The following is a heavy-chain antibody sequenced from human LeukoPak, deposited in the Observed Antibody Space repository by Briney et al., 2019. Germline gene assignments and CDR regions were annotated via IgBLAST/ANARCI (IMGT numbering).Heavy chain of an antibody. CDR3: ASLWPYQLSAFDI. Sequence: SETLSLTCTVSGGSISSNSYYWGWIRQPPGKGLEWIGEINHSGSTNYNPSLKSRVTISVDTSKNQFSLKLSSVTAADTAVYYCASLWPYQLSAFDIWGQGTMVTVSS. CDR1: GGSISSNSYY. V-gene: IGHV4-39*07. J-gene: IGHJ3*02. CDR2: INHSGST. D-gene: IGHD2-2*01.